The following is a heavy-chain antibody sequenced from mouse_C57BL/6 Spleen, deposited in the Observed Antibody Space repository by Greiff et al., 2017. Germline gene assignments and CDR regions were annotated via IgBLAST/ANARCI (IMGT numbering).Heavy chain of an antibody. Sequence: EVKVVESGGGLVQPGGSLSLSCAASGFTFTDYYMSWVRQPPGKALEWLGFIRNKANGYTTEYSASVKGRFTISRDNSQSIIYLQMNALRAEYSATYYCARSSYYYGSSYDWYFDVWGTGTTVTVSS. CDR1: GFTFTDYY. CDR3: ARSSYYYGSSYDWYFDV. D-gene: IGHD1-1*01. J-gene: IGHJ1*03. CDR2: IRNKANGYTT. V-gene: IGHV7-3*01.